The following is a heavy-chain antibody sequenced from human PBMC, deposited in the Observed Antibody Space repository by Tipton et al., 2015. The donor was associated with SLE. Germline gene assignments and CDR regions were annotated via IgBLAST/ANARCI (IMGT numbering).Heavy chain of an antibody. J-gene: IGHJ3*02. Sequence: LRLSCAVYGGSFSGYYWSWIRQPPGKGLEWIGEINHSRSTNYNPSLKSRVTISVDTSKNQFSLKLSSVTAADTAVYYCARGVLAAAGTPEDAFDIWGQGTMVTVSS. D-gene: IGHD6-13*01. V-gene: IGHV4-34*01. CDR1: GGSFSGYY. CDR3: ARGVLAAAGTPEDAFDI. CDR2: INHSRST.